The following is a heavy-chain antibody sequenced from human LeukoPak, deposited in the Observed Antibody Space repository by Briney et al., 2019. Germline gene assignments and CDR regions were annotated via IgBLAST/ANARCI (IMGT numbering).Heavy chain of an antibody. J-gene: IGHJ6*02. D-gene: IGHD4-17*01. Sequence: ASVKVSCKASGYTFTSYDINWVRQAAGQGLEGVGWMNPNSGNTGYAQRFQGRGTITRNTSISTAYMELSSLRSEDTAVYYCARGDTVTSLLYYYYYGMDVWGQGTTVTVSS. V-gene: IGHV1-8*01. CDR3: ARGDTVTSLLYYYYYGMDV. CDR1: GYTFTSYD. CDR2: MNPNSGNT.